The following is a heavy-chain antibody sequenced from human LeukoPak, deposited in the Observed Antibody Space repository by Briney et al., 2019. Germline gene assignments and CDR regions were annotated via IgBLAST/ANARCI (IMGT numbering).Heavy chain of an antibody. J-gene: IGHJ4*02. D-gene: IGHD2-2*01. CDR2: ISRIFGTA. CDR1: GYTFTSYG. V-gene: IGHV1-69*13. CDR3: ARGGGYCSSPSCRFDY. Sequence: GASGKVSCKAAGYTFTSYGIGWVRQAPGQGLGLVWGISRIFGTANYAQKFQGSITITADDYTTTAYMELSGLSSEDTAVYYCARGGGYCSSPSCRFDYWGQGTLVTVS.